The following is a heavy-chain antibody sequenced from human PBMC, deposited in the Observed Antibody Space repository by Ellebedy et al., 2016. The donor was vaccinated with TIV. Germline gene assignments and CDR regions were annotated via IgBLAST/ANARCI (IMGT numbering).Heavy chain of an antibody. D-gene: IGHD6-6*01. CDR1: GYNFTNYW. Sequence: GESLKISCKGSGYNFTNYWINWVRQMPGKGLEWMGRIDPSDSYTNYNPSFQDHVTISIDRPITAAYLQWSSLKASDSAMYYCAVQPYSSSSTLRDFDLWGRGTRVTVSS. J-gene: IGHJ2*01. CDR2: IDPSDSYT. CDR3: AVQPYSSSSTLRDFDL. V-gene: IGHV5-10-1*01.